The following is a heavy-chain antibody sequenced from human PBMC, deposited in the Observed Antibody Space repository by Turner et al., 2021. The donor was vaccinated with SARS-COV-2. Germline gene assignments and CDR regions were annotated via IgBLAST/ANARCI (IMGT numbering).Heavy chain of an antibody. D-gene: IGHD3-22*01. V-gene: IGHV4-39*01. CDR1: GSSTGSRRNY. J-gene: IGHJ5*02. CDR3: ARHDSRITNIIVVPRNWFDP. CDR2: INYSVRT. Sequence: QLLLQESGPGLVKVSETMSLTCTVSGSSTGSRRNYWGWIRQTPGKGLEWLGSINYSVRTYYKSSLKSRVTISVDTSKNQISLKLSTVTAADTAKYYCARHDSRITNIIVVPRNWFDPWGQGTLVTVSS.